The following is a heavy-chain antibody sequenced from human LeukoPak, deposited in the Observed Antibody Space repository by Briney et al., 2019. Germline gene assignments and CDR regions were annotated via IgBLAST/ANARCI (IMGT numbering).Heavy chain of an antibody. CDR3: ARPTNNYCDSSGYHDAFDI. V-gene: IGHV5-51*01. CDR2: IYPGDSDT. Sequence: GESLKISCKGSGYSFTSYWIGWVRQMPGKGLEWMGIIYPGDSDTRYSPSFQGQVTISADKSISTAYLQWSSLKASDTAMYYCARPTNNYCDSSGYHDAFDIWGQGTMVTVSS. D-gene: IGHD3-22*01. CDR1: GYSFTSYW. J-gene: IGHJ3*02.